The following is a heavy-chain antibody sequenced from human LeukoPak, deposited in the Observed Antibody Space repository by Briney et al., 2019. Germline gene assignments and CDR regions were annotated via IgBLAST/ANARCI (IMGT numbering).Heavy chain of an antibody. D-gene: IGHD3-22*01. CDR3: AKPPYDSSGYYQSTFEY. V-gene: IGHV3-30*18. Sequence: GGSLRLSCAASGFTFTEYWMNWVRQAPGKGLEWVAVISYDGSSEYYADSVKGRFTISRDNSKNTLYLQMNSLRAADTAVYYCAKPPYDSSGYYQSTFEYWGQGTLVTVSS. CDR2: ISYDGSSE. J-gene: IGHJ4*02. CDR1: GFTFTEYW.